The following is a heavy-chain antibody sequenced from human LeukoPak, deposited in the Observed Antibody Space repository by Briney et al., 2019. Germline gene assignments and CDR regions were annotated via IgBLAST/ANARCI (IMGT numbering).Heavy chain of an antibody. V-gene: IGHV3-21*01. CDR1: GFRFDDHG. D-gene: IGHD4-23*01. CDR2: ISSSSNYV. CDR3: ARDPDYGDNSGYFDY. Sequence: GGSLRLSCAASGFRFDDHGMNWVRQAPGKGLEWVSSISSSSNYVYYADSVQGRFTISRDNAKNSLYLQMNSLRAEDTAVYYCARDPDYGDNSGYFDYWGQGTLVTVSS. J-gene: IGHJ4*02.